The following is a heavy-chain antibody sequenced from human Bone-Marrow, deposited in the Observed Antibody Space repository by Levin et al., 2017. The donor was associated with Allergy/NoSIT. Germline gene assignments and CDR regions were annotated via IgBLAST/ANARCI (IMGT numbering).Heavy chain of an antibody. CDR2: ISSNGGST. Sequence: GESLKISCSASGFTFSSYAMHWVRQAPGKGLEYVSAISSNGGSTYYADSVKGRFTISRDNSKNTLYLQMSSLRAEDTAVHYCVKELIVATILSPFDYWGQGTLVTVSS. J-gene: IGHJ4*02. CDR3: VKELIVATILSPFDY. CDR1: GFTFSSYA. D-gene: IGHD5-12*01. V-gene: IGHV3-64D*06.